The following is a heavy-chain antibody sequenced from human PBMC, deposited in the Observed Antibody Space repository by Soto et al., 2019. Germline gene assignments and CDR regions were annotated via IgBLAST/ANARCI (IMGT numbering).Heavy chain of an antibody. D-gene: IGHD6-13*01. CDR3: ARDHDSSSWYDYLDY. J-gene: IGHJ4*02. Sequence: PGGSLRLSCAASGFTFSSNGMHWVRQAPGKGLEWVALISYDGSNYYADSVKGRFTISRDNSKNTLYLQMNSLRAEDTAVYYCARDHDSSSWYDYLDYWGQGTLVTVSS. CDR1: GFTFSSNG. V-gene: IGHV3-33*01. CDR2: ISYDGSN.